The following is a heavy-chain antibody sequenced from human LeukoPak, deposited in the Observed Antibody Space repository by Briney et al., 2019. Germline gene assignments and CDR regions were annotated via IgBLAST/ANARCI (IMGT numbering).Heavy chain of an antibody. CDR2: ISWNSGSI. J-gene: IGHJ4*02. Sequence: GGSLRLSCAASGFTFDDYAMHWVRQAPGKGLEWVSGISWNSGSIGYADSVKGRFTISRDNAKNSLYLQMNSLRAEDTALYYCARAGASYYDSSGYYYGLYWGQGTLVTVSS. CDR1: GFTFDDYA. CDR3: ARAGASYYDSSGYYYGLY. V-gene: IGHV3-9*01. D-gene: IGHD3-22*01.